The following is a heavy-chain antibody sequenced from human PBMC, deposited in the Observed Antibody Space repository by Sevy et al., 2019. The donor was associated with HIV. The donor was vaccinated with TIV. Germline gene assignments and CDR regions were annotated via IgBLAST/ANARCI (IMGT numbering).Heavy chain of an antibody. J-gene: IGHJ4*02. CDR1: GGSITSLY. D-gene: IGHD1-26*01. V-gene: IGHV4-59*08. CDR2: IYYNGHI. CDR3: AGENAWGRGYS. Sequence: SETLSLTCTVSGGSITSLYWNWIRQPPGKGLEWIANIYYNGHINYNPSLKSRVTLSLDTSKNQFSMRLSSVTAADTTMYYCAGENAWGRGYSWGQGTLVTVSS.